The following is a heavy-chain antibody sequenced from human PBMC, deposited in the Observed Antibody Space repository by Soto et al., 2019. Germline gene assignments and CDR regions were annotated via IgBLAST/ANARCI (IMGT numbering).Heavy chain of an antibody. J-gene: IGHJ6*02. V-gene: IGHV1-69*12. Sequence: QVQLVQSGAGVKKPGSSVMVSCKASGGTFSTYAISWVRQAPGQGLEWMGGIIPIFGTASYAQKFQGRVTITADESTSTAYMELRSLTSEDTAVYYCARSLGLEYYYGMDVWGQGTTVTVSS. D-gene: IGHD1-1*01. CDR1: GGTFSTYA. CDR3: ARSLGLEYYYGMDV. CDR2: IIPIFGTA.